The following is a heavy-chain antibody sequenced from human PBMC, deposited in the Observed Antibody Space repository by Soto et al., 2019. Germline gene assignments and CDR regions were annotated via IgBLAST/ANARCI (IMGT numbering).Heavy chain of an antibody. J-gene: IGHJ6*02. D-gene: IGHD3-10*01. Sequence: SVKVSCKASGGTFSSYSISWVRQAPGQGLEWMGGIIPIFGTANYAQKFQGRVTITADESTSTAYMELSSLRSEDTAVYYCARDMTMVRSMDVWGQGTTVTVSS. CDR3: ARDMTMVRSMDV. CDR1: GGTFSSYS. CDR2: IIPIFGTA. V-gene: IGHV1-69*13.